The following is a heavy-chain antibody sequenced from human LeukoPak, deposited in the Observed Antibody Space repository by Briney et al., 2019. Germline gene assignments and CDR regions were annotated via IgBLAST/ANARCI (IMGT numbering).Heavy chain of an antibody. CDR2: IKSKTDGGTT. D-gene: IGHD6-13*01. J-gene: IGHJ4*02. CDR1: GFTFSNAW. Sequence: KAGRSLRLSCAASGFTFSNAWMSWVRQAPGKGLEWVGRIKSKTDGGTTDYAAPVKGRFTISRDDSKNTLDLQMNSLKTEDTAVYYCTTIAAAGHYDYWGQGTLVTVSS. V-gene: IGHV3-15*01. CDR3: TTIAAAGHYDY.